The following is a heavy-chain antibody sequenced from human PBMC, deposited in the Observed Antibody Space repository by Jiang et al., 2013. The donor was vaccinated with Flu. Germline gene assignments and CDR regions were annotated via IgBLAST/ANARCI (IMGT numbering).Heavy chain of an antibody. J-gene: IGHJ4*02. V-gene: IGHV4-59*08. CDR3: ARQINARYYFDS. Sequence: PGLVKLRDPVPHLHCLCGSIMVTSGAGIRQPPGKGLEWIGYIYSSGSTEYNPSLKSRVSMSVHTSKNQISLNLNSVTAADTAVYYCARQINARYYFDSWGQGTLVTVSS. CDR2: IYSSGST. CDR1: GSIMVTS.